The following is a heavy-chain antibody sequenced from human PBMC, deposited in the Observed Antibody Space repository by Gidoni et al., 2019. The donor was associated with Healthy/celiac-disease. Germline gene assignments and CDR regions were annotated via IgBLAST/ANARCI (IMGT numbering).Heavy chain of an antibody. CDR1: SGSFSCYY. J-gene: IGHJ4*02. D-gene: IGHD3-16*02. V-gene: IGHV4-34*01. CDR3: ARGRPTFGGVIVISPHFDY. CDR2: IKHSGST. Sequence: QVLLQQCVAVLLKPSETLSLTCSVYSGSFSCYYWSWIRQPPGKGLDWIGEIKHSGSTNYNPSLKSRVTISVDTSKTQFSLKLSTVTAADTAVYYCARGRPTFGGVIVISPHFDYWGQGTLVTVSS.